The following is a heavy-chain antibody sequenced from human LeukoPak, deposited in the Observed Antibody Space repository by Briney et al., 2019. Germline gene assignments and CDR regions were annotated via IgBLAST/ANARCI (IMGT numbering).Heavy chain of an antibody. Sequence: GGSLRLSCAASGFTFSSYWMNWVRQAPGKGLEWVANIKQDGSEKYYVDSVKGRFTISRDNAKNSLYLQMNSLRAEDTAVYYCARGSTTLAYCGGDCYFNFDYWGQGTLVTVSS. J-gene: IGHJ4*02. CDR2: IKQDGSEK. CDR3: ARGSTTLAYCGGDCYFNFDY. D-gene: IGHD2-21*01. V-gene: IGHV3-7*01. CDR1: GFTFSSYW.